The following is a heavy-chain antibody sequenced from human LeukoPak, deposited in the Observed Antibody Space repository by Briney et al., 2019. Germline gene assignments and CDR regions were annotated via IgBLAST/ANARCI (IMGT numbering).Heavy chain of an antibody. D-gene: IGHD1-26*01. Sequence: SGTLSLICAVSGGSMRRSNGWSWVRQPPGKGLEWIGELYHSGSTNYNPSLKSRVTISVDKSKNQFSLQLSSVTAADTAVYYCARGGSSGIIDYWGHGTLVTVSS. CDR2: LYHSGST. CDR3: ARGGSSGIIDY. J-gene: IGHJ4*01. CDR1: GGSMRRSNG. V-gene: IGHV4-4*02.